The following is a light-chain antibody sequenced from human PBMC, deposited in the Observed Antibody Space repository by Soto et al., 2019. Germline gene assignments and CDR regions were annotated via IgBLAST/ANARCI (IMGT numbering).Light chain of an antibody. CDR2: DTS. V-gene: IGKV3-11*01. J-gene: IGKJ4*01. CDR1: ESVRSN. CDR3: HQRSNWPLT. Sequence: DIVMTQSPATLSVSPGETATLSCRANESVRSNLAWYQQKPGQAPRLLIYDTSNRATGIPSRFSGSRSGTDFTLTISSLEPEDFGVYFCHQRSNWPLTFGGGTKVDIK.